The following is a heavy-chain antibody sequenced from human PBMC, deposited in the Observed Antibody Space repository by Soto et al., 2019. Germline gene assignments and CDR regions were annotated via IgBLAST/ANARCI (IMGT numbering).Heavy chain of an antibody. CDR2: INWNGGST. V-gene: IGHV3-20*01. D-gene: IGHD6-13*01. J-gene: IGHJ5*02. CDR1: GFTFDDYG. Sequence: EVQLVESGGGVVRPGGSLRLSCAASGFTFDDYGMSWVRQAPGKGLEWVSGINWNGGSTGYADSVKGRFTISRDNAKNSLYLQMNSPRAEDTALYHCARGGPYSGNWFNWFDPWGQGTLVTVSS. CDR3: ARGGPYSGNWFNWFDP.